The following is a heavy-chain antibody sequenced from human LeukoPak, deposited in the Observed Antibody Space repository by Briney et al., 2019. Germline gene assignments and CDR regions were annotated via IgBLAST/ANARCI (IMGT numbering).Heavy chain of an antibody. CDR1: GVSISSYY. Sequence: SETLSLTCTVSGVSISSYYWSWIRQPPGKGLEWIGYIYYSGSTNYNPSLKSRVTISVDTSKNQWSLKLSSVTAADTAVYYRARDIPLPHWGQGTLVTVSP. D-gene: IGHD2-15*01. J-gene: IGHJ4*02. V-gene: IGHV4-59*01. CDR3: ARDIPLPH. CDR2: IYYSGST.